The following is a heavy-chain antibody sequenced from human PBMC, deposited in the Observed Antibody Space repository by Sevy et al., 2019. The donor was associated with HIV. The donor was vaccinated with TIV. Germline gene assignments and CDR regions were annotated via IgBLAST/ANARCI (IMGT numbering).Heavy chain of an antibody. V-gene: IGHV3-33*01. CDR1: GFTFSSYG. J-gene: IGHJ4*02. Sequence: GGSLRLSCAASGFTFSSYGMHWVRQAPGKGLEWVAVIWYDGSNKYYADSVKGRFTISRDNSKNTLYLQMNSLRAEDTAVYYCARETNSSGNFDYWGQGTLVTVSS. CDR3: ARETNSSGNFDY. D-gene: IGHD6-19*01. CDR2: IWYDGSNK.